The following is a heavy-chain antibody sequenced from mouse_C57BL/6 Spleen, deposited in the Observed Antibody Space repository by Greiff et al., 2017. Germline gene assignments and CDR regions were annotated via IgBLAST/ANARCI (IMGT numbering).Heavy chain of an antibody. V-gene: IGHV1-82*01. J-gene: IGHJ1*03. CDR1: GYAFSSSW. CDR2: IFPGDGDT. D-gene: IGHD2-1*01. CDR3: ARAPYGNYGYFDV. Sequence: QVHVKQSGPELVKPGASVKISCKASGYAFSSSWMNWVKQRPGKGLEWIGRIFPGDGDTNYNGKFKGKATLTADKSSSTAYMQLSSLTSEDSAVYFGARAPYGNYGYFDVWGTGTTVTVSS.